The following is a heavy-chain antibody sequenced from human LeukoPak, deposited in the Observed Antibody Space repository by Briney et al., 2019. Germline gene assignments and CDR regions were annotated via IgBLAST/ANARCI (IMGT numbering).Heavy chain of an antibody. D-gene: IGHD3-22*01. J-gene: IGHJ5*02. CDR1: GGTFSSYA. Sequence: ASVKVSCKASGGTFSSYAISWVRQAPGQGLEWMGGIIPIFGTANYAQKFQGRVTITADESTSTAYMELSSLRSEDTAVYYCARDPRYYDSSGQAEFDPWGQGILVTVSS. V-gene: IGHV1-69*13. CDR2: IIPIFGTA. CDR3: ARDPRYYDSSGQAEFDP.